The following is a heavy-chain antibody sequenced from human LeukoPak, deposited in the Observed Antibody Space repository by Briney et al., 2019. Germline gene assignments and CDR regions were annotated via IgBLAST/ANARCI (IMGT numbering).Heavy chain of an antibody. CDR1: GLTFSDYW. CDR2: INRDGSVK. Sequence: GGSLRLSCAGSGLTFSDYWVTWVRQTPGKGLEFVANINRDGSVKNYVDSVKGRFTISRDNAKNSLYLQMTSLRVDDTAIYYCARDPGFSSFDYWGQGILVTVSS. V-gene: IGHV3-7*01. J-gene: IGHJ4*02. D-gene: IGHD3-3*02. CDR3: ARDPGFSSFDY.